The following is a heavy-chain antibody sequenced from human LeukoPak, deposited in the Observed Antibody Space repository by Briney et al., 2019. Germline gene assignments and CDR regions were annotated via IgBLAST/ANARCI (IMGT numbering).Heavy chain of an antibody. J-gene: IGHJ4*02. D-gene: IGHD3-16*02. CDR1: GFTFSSYW. V-gene: IGHV3-74*01. CDR2: INSDGSST. Sequence: GGSLRLSCAASGFTFSSYWMHWVRQAPGKGLVWVSRINSDGSSTSYADSVKGRFTISRDNAKNSLYLQMNSLRAEDTAVYYCARDHYVWGSYRTFDYWGQGTLVTVSS. CDR3: ARDHYVWGSYRTFDY.